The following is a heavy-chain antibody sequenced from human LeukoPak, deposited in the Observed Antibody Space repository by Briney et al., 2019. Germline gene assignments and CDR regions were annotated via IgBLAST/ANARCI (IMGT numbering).Heavy chain of an antibody. J-gene: IGHJ4*02. CDR3: ARHHYADY. CDR1: GGSISSSSYY. CDR2: IYYSGST. Sequence: SETLSLTCTVSGGSISSSSYYWGWIRQPPGKGLEWIGSIYYSGSTYYNPSLKSRVTISVDTSKNQFSLKLSSVTAADTAVYYCARHHYADYWGQGTLVTVSS. V-gene: IGHV4-39*01.